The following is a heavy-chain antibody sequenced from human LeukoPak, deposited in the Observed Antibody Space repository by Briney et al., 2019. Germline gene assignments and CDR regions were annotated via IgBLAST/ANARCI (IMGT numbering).Heavy chain of an antibody. V-gene: IGHV3-7*01. Sequence: PGGSLRLSCAASGFTFSSSWTSWVRQAPGKGLEWVANIRQDGSEKYYVDSVKGRFTISRDNAKNSLYLQMNSLRAEDTAVYYCARVLLYYYYMDVWGKGTTVTVSS. CDR2: IRQDGSEK. J-gene: IGHJ6*03. CDR3: ARVLLYYYYMDV. CDR1: GFTFSSSW.